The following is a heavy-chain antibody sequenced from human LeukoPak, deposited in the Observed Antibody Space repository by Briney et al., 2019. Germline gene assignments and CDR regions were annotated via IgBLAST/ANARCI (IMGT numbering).Heavy chain of an antibody. CDR3: ARGGKATVVTM. Sequence: SETLSLTCTVSGASISGYFWSWVRQPAGKGLEWIGRIYSSGTNNHNPSLKSRVTLSLDTSKNHFSLKLTSVTAADTAVYYCARGGKATVVTMWGQGILVTVSS. CDR2: IYSSGTN. J-gene: IGHJ4*02. D-gene: IGHD4-23*01. CDR1: GASISGYF. V-gene: IGHV4-4*07.